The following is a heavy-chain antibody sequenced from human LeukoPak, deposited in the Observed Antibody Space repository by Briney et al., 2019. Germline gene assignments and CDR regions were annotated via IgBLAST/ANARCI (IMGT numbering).Heavy chain of an antibody. D-gene: IGHD4-17*01. V-gene: IGHV4-38-2*02. CDR3: AREPPYYGDYGGVIY. Sequence: SETLSLTCTVSGYSISSGYYWGWIRQPPGKGLEWIGSIYHSGSTYYNPSLKSRVTMSVDTSKNQFSLKLSSVTAADTAVYYCAREPPYYGDYGGVIYWGQGTLVTVSS. J-gene: IGHJ4*02. CDR1: GYSISSGYY. CDR2: IYHSGST.